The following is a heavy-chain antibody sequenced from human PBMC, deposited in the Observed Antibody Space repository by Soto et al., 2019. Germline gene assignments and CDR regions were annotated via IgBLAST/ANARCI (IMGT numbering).Heavy chain of an antibody. CDR2: INSDGSST. CDR1: GVTFSSYW. CDR3: ARATNYYYYYYMDV. V-gene: IGHV3-74*01. J-gene: IGHJ6*03. Sequence: PGGSLRLSCAASGVTFSSYWMHWVRQAPGKGLVWVSRINSDGSSTSYADSVKGRFTTSRDNAKNTLYLQMNSLRAEDTAVYYCARATNYYYYYYMDVWGKGTTVTVSS.